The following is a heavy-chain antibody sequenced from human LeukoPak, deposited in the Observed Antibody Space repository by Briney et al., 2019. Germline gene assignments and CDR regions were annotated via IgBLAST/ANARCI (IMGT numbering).Heavy chain of an antibody. J-gene: IGHJ4*02. CDR2: INSNSGVT. CDR3: ARHVKWELLY. D-gene: IGHD1-26*01. V-gene: IGHV1-2*02. Sequence: PGGSLRLSCAASGFTFSSYVMHWVRQAPGQGLELMGWINSNSGVTNYAQKFQGRVTMTRDTSISTAYMELSSLRSDDTAVYYCARHVKWELLYWGQGTLVTVSS. CDR1: GFTFSSYV.